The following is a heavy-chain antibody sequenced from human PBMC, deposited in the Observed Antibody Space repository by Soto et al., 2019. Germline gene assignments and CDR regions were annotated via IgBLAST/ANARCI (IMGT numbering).Heavy chain of an antibody. V-gene: IGHV4-31*03. D-gene: IGHD6-13*01. CDR3: ARETGTWSTRWDHYYGMDV. J-gene: IGHJ6*02. Sequence: QVRLQESGPGLVEPSQTLSLTCTVSGGSITSGGYYWTWIRQHLRKGLEWIGWIYHTGASGYNPSLESRVTIAVDKSRTQFSLRLNSVTAADTAVYYCARETGTWSTRWDHYYGMDVWGQGTTVTVSS. CDR2: IYHTGAS. CDR1: GGSITSGGYY.